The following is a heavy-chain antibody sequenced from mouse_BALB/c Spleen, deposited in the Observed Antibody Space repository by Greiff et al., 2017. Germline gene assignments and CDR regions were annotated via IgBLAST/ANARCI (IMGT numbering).Heavy chain of an antibody. V-gene: IGHV3-2*02. CDR1: GYSITSDYA. Sequence: EVMLVESGPGLVKPSQSLSLTCTVTGYSITSDYAWNWIRQFPGNKLEWMGYISYSGSTSYNPSLKSRISITRDTSKNQFFLQLNSVTTEDTATYYCARDGYDGYWYFDVWGAGTTVTVSS. CDR2: ISYSGST. CDR3: ARDGYDGYWYFDV. J-gene: IGHJ1*01. D-gene: IGHD2-2*01.